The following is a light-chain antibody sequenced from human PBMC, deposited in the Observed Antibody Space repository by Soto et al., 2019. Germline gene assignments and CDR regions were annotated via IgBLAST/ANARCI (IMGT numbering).Light chain of an antibody. J-gene: IGKJ1*01. CDR1: QGIGND. V-gene: IGKV1-6*01. CDR3: LQDYVYPWT. Sequence: AIQVTQSPSSLSASVGDRVTISCRASQGIGNDLGWYQQKPGKAPKLLIYEASTLQTGVASRFSGSGSGTDFTLTISSLQPEEFATYYCLQDYVYPWTFGQGTKVEVK. CDR2: EAS.